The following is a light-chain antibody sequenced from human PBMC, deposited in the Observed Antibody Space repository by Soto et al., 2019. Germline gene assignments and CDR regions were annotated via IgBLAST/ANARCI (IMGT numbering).Light chain of an antibody. Sequence: QSVLTQPAPVSGSPGQSITISCTGTSSDVGGYNYVSWYQQHPGKVPKLMIYEVSNRPSGVSNRFSGSKSGNTASLTISGLQAEDEADYYCSSYTSNSTPYVFGTGTKVTVL. V-gene: IGLV2-14*01. CDR1: SSDVGGYNY. CDR3: SSYTSNSTPYV. CDR2: EVS. J-gene: IGLJ1*01.